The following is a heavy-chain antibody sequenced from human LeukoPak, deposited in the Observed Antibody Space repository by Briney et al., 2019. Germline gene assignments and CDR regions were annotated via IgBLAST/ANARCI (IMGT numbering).Heavy chain of an antibody. CDR3: ARDQTAMPGDY. CDR1: GYTFTSYY. D-gene: IGHD5-18*01. CDR2: INPSGGST. V-gene: IGHV1-46*01. Sequence: ASVKVSCKASGYTFTSYYMHWVRQAPGQGLEWMGIINPSGGSTSYAQKLQGRVTMTRDTSTSTVYMELSSLRSEDTAVYYCARDQTAMPGDYWGQGTLVTVSS. J-gene: IGHJ4*02.